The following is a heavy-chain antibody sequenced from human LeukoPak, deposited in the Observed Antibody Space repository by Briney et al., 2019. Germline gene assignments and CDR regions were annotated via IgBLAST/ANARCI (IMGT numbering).Heavy chain of an antibody. CDR1: GYTFTSNY. Sequence: ASVKVSCKAFGYTFTSNYMHWVRQAPGQGPEWMGVISPSGGSTTYAQKFQGRVTLTRDMSTSTDYLELSSLRSEDTAVYYCARGPTGVIGFRSWGQGTLVTVSS. CDR3: ARGPTGVIGFRS. D-gene: IGHD3-22*01. V-gene: IGHV1-46*01. J-gene: IGHJ4*02. CDR2: ISPSGGST.